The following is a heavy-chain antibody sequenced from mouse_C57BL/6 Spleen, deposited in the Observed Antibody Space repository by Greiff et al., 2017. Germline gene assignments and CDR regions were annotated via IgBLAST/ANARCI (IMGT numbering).Heavy chain of an antibody. J-gene: IGHJ3*01. CDR1: GYTFTDYN. CDR2: INPNNGGT. Sequence: VQLQQSGPELVKPGASVKMSCKASGYTFTDYNMHWVKQSHGKSLEWIGYINPNNGGTSYNQKFKGKATLTVNKSSSTAYMELRSLTSEDSAVYYCASYYDYGGWVAYWGQGTLVTVSA. V-gene: IGHV1-22*01. CDR3: ASYYDYGGWVAY. D-gene: IGHD2-4*01.